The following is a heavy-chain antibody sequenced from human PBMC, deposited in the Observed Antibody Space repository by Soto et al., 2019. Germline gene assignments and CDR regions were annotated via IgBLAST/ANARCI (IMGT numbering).Heavy chain of an antibody. CDR3: ARHADSNNQFGFLRPIDY. Sequence: PSETLSLTCAVYGGSFSGYYWSWIRQPPGKGLEWIGEINHSGSTNYNPSLKSRVTISVDTSKNQFSLKLSSVTAADRAVYYCARHADSNNQFGFLRPIDYWGQGTPVTVSS. J-gene: IGHJ4*02. CDR1: GGSFSGYY. D-gene: IGHD3-3*01. CDR2: INHSGST. V-gene: IGHV4-34*01.